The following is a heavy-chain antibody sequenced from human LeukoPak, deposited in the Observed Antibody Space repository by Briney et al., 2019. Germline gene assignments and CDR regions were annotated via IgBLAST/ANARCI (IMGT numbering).Heavy chain of an antibody. Sequence: SETLSLTCTVSGGSISSGSYYWSWIRQPAGKGLEWIGRIYTSGSTKYNPSLKSRVTISVDTSKNQFPLKLSSVTAADTAVYYCARIYCGGDCRGYYYHYYIDVWGKGTTVTISS. J-gene: IGHJ6*03. V-gene: IGHV4-61*02. CDR3: ARIYCGGDCRGYYYHYYIDV. CDR1: GGSISSGSYY. CDR2: IYTSGST. D-gene: IGHD2-21*02.